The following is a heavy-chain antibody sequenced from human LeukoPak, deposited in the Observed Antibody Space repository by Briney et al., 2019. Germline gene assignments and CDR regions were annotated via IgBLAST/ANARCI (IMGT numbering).Heavy chain of an antibody. CDR1: GFTFSSYA. Sequence: GGSLRLSCAASGFTFSSYAMSWVRQAPGKGLEWVSAISGSGVTTYYADSVKGRFTISRGDSKNTLFLQMNSLRAEDTAIYYCAKETYIVVVPGALFDYWGQGTLVTVSS. D-gene: IGHD2-2*01. CDR3: AKETYIVVVPGALFDY. V-gene: IGHV3-23*01. CDR2: ISGSGVTT. J-gene: IGHJ4*02.